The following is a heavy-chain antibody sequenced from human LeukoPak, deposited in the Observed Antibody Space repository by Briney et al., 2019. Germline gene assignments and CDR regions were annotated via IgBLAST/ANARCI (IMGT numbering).Heavy chain of an antibody. CDR3: ARGLRD. D-gene: IGHD4-17*01. CDR1: GGSFSGYY. J-gene: IGHJ4*02. Sequence: SETLSLTCAVYGGSFSGYYWSWIRQPPGKGLEWIGYIYYSGSTNYNPSLKSRVTISVDTSKNQFSLKLSSVTAADTAVYYCARGLRDWGQGTLVTVSS. CDR2: IYYSGST. V-gene: IGHV4-59*01.